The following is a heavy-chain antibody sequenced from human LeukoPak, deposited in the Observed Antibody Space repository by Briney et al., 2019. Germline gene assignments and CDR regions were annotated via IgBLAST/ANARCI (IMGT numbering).Heavy chain of an antibody. J-gene: IGHJ5*02. Sequence: SETLSLTCTVSGDSISRSNYYWGWIRQPPGKGLEWIGEINHSGSTNYNPSLKSRVTISVDTSKNQFSLKLSSVTAADTAVYYCARQGEYYYDSSGYYLRGWFDPWGQGTLVTVSS. CDR3: ARQGEYYYDSSGYYLRGWFDP. CDR2: INHSGST. V-gene: IGHV4-39*01. CDR1: GDSISRSNYY. D-gene: IGHD3-22*01.